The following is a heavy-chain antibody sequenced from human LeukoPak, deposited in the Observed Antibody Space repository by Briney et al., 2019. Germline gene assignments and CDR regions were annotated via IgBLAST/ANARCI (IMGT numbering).Heavy chain of an antibody. CDR1: GFTFSSYG. CDR2: ISYDGSNK. D-gene: IGHD5-24*01. V-gene: IGHV3-30*18. Sequence: GRSLRLSCAASGFTFSSYGMHWVRQAPGKGLEWVAVISYDGSNKYYADSVKGRFTISRDNSKNTLYLQMNSLRAEDTAVYYCAKDSYPQEMATIDYWGQGTLVTVSS. J-gene: IGHJ4*02. CDR3: AKDSYPQEMATIDY.